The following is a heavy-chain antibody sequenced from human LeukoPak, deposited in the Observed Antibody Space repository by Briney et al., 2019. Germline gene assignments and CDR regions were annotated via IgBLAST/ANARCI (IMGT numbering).Heavy chain of an antibody. CDR3: ARDLMTTGRYYYYGMDV. CDR1: GGSISSGGYY. D-gene: IGHD4-17*01. Sequence: PSQTLSLTCTVSGGSISSGGYYWSWIRQHPGKGLEWIGYIYYSGSTYYNPSLKSRVTISVDTSKNQFSLKLSSVTAADTAVYYCARDLMTTGRYYYYGMDVWGLGTTVTVSS. J-gene: IGHJ6*02. V-gene: IGHV4-31*03. CDR2: IYYSGST.